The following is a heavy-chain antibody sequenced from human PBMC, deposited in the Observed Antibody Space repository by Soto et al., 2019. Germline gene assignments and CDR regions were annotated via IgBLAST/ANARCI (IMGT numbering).Heavy chain of an antibody. J-gene: IGHJ4*02. V-gene: IGHV3-21*01. CDR2: ISSSSSYI. CDR3: ARVGPMVRGVRGPFGY. Sequence: GSLRLSCAASGFTFSSYSMNWVRQAPGKGLEWVSSISSSSSYIYYADSVKGRFTISRDNAKNSLYLQMNSLRAEDTAVYYCARVGPMVRGVRGPFGYWGQGTLVTVSS. D-gene: IGHD3-10*01. CDR1: GFTFSSYS.